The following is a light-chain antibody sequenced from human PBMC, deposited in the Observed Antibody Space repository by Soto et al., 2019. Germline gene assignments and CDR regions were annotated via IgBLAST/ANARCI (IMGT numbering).Light chain of an antibody. J-gene: IGLJ2*01. CDR3: QTWGTGIHVV. CDR2: LNSDGSH. V-gene: IGLV4-69*01. Sequence: QLVLTQSPSASASLGASVKLTYTLSSGHSSYAIAWHQQQPEKGPRYLMKLNSDGSHSKGDGIPDRFSGSSSGAERYLTISSLQSEDEADYYCQTWGTGIHVVFGGGTQLTVL. CDR1: SGHSSYA.